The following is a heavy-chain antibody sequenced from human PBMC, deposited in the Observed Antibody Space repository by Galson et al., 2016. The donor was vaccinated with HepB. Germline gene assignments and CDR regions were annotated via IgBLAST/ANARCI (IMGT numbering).Heavy chain of an antibody. J-gene: IGHJ4*02. CDR3: AKDSRRAGYSYGSSYFDY. CDR2: ISNDGRDK. D-gene: IGHD5-18*01. V-gene: IGHV3-30*18. Sequence: SLRLSCAASGFTFSNYAMHWVRQAPGKGLEWVAVISNDGRDKHYADSVKGRFTISRDKSKNTLYPQMSSLRAEDTAVYYCAKDSRRAGYSYGSSYFDYWGQGTLVTVSS. CDR1: GFTFSNYA.